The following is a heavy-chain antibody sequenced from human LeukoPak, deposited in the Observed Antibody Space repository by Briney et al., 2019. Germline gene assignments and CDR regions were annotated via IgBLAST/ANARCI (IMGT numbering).Heavy chain of an antibody. Sequence: GGSLRLSCAASGLTFRNYAMGWVRQAPGKGLEWVSVISGSDGNTYYADCVKGRFTISRDNSKNTLYLQMNSLGADDTAVYYCAKNILSGLRTFDYWGQGTLVTVSS. CDR2: ISGSDGNT. J-gene: IGHJ4*02. CDR1: GLTFRNYA. D-gene: IGHD3-3*01. V-gene: IGHV3-23*01. CDR3: AKNILSGLRTFDY.